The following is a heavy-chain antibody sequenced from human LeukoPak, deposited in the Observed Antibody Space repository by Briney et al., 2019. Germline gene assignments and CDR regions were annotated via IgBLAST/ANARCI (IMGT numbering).Heavy chain of an antibody. CDR1: GFTFSSHG. Sequence: GGSLRLSCAASGFTFSSHGMNWVRQAPGKGLEWVSGISPSGGITYYTDSVKGRFTISRDNSKNTQSLQMNSLRAGDTAVYYCAKDDDWGRYKHWGQGTLVTVSS. J-gene: IGHJ1*01. CDR3: AKDDDWGRYKH. CDR2: ISPSGGIT. V-gene: IGHV3-23*01. D-gene: IGHD3-16*01.